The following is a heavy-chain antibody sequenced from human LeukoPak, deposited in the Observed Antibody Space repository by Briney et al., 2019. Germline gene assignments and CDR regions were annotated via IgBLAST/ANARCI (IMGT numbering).Heavy chain of an antibody. D-gene: IGHD3-10*01. Sequence: GGSLRLSCAASGFTVSSNYMSWVRQAPGKGLVWVSRINTVGSMTDYADSVKGRITISRDNAKNTLYLQMNSLRAEDTAVYYCARDAIYGSGSLDVWGKGTTVTISP. J-gene: IGHJ6*04. CDR1: GFTVSSNY. CDR3: ARDAIYGSGSLDV. CDR2: INTVGSMT. V-gene: IGHV3-74*01.